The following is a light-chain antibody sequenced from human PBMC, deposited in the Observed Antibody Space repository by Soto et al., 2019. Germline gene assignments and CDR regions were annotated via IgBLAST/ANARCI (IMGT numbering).Light chain of an antibody. Sequence: DIVMTQSPLSLSVTPGEPASISCRSSQSLLYRTGNHYLDWYLQKPGQSPQLLISLASNRASGVPDRFSGSGSGTAFTLKISRVEAEDVGVYYCMQALQTPRTCGQGTKVDIK. V-gene: IGKV2-28*01. J-gene: IGKJ1*01. CDR3: MQALQTPRT. CDR2: LAS. CDR1: QSLLYRTGNHY.